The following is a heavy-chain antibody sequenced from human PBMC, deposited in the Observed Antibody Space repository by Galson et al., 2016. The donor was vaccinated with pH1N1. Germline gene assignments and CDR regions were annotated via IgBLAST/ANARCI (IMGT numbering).Heavy chain of an antibody. D-gene: IGHD3-3*01. CDR1: GFTVSSNH. CDR3: ASNLRFLEWAQNYYYGMDV. J-gene: IGHJ6*02. CDR2: IYSGGRT. V-gene: IGHV3-66*01. Sequence: SLRLSCAASGFTVSSNHMSWVRQAPGKGLEWVSVIYSGGRTYYADSVKGRFTISRDNSKNTLYLQMNSLRAEDTAVYYCASNLRFLEWAQNYYYGMDVWGQGTTVTVSS.